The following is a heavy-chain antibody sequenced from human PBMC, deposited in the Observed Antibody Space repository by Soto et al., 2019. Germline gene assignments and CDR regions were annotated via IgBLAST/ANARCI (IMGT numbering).Heavy chain of an antibody. CDR1: GYTFSDYY. CDR3: ARIAGDYSIYDY. CDR2: IYPTTGGT. Sequence: QVQLVQSGAEVKKPGASVTVSCKASGYTFSDYYMYWVRQAPGQGLEWMGWIYPTTGGTNYAQKFQGRVTMTRDTSISTAYMELSRLRSDDTAVYYCARIAGDYSIYDYWGQGTLVTVSS. V-gene: IGHV1-2*02. J-gene: IGHJ4*02. D-gene: IGHD4-4*01.